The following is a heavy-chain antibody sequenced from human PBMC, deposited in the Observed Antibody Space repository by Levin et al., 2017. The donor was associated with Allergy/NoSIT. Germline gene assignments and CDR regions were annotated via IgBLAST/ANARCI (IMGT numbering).Heavy chain of an antibody. D-gene: IGHD6-13*01. Sequence: PSETLSLTCAVDDASFNGFWWSWIRQSPGKGLEWIGEMDHSGSANYNPSLKSRVTISVDTATSQFSLNLTSVTAADTAVYFCARLEAVGRGFYGLDVWGQGTTVTVS. CDR1: DASFNGFW. CDR3: ARLEAVGRGFYGLDV. V-gene: IGHV4-34*01. CDR2: MDHSGSA. J-gene: IGHJ6*02.